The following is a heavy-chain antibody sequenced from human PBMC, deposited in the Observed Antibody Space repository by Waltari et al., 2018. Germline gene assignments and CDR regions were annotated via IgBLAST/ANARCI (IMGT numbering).Heavy chain of an antibody. CDR2: IKQDASEE. Sequence: EMQLVESGGGLVQPGGSLRLSCAPSGFTLGSYWMSWVRQAPGKGLEWVANIKQDASEEYYVDSVKGRLTISKENAKNSLSLQMNSLRAEDTAVYYCATGSTARGYYGMDVWGQGTTVTVSS. V-gene: IGHV3-7*01. CDR3: ATGSTARGYYGMDV. D-gene: IGHD3-10*01. J-gene: IGHJ6*02. CDR1: GFTLGSYW.